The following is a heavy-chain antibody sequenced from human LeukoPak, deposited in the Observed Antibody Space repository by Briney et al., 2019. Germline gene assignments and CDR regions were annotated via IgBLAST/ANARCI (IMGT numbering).Heavy chain of an antibody. D-gene: IGHD3-22*01. Sequence: PGGSLRLSCAASGFTFSNYAMSWVRQAPGKGLEWVSSISGSGGSTHYPDSVKGRFTISRDNSKNTLILQMNSLRAEDTAVYYCAKGLYESSGRYYYHIDVWGKGTAVTIS. J-gene: IGHJ6*03. CDR3: AKGLYESSGRYYYHIDV. CDR2: ISGSGGST. V-gene: IGHV3-23*01. CDR1: GFTFSNYA.